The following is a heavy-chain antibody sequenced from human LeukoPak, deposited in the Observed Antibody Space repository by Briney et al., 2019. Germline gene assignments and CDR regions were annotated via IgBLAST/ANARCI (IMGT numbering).Heavy chain of an antibody. CDR2: VYYSGST. Sequence: PSETLSLTCTVSGGSISTYYCSWIRQPPGKGLEWIGYVYYSGSTNYNPSLKSPVTISVDTSKNQFSLKLSSVTAADTAVYYCARDRGTMIRGDHGVDFWGQGTLVTVSS. J-gene: IGHJ4*02. D-gene: IGHD3-10*01. CDR3: ARDRGTMIRGDHGVDF. V-gene: IGHV4-59*01. CDR1: GGSISTYY.